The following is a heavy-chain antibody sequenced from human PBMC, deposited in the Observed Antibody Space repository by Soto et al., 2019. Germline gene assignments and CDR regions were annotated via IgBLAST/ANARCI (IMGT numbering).Heavy chain of an antibody. CDR1: GDTFTSYY. D-gene: IGHD3-3*01. Sequence: ASVKVSCKAPGDTFTSYYLNWVRQAPGQGLEWMGVINPHGGSTKYAQKFQGRITMTRDTSRSTVYMELGSLSSDDTAIYYCARSSGGNFGIIIEGSNWFDPWGQGTLVTVSS. V-gene: IGHV1-46*01. CDR2: INPHGGST. J-gene: IGHJ5*02. CDR3: ARSSGGNFGIIIEGSNWFDP.